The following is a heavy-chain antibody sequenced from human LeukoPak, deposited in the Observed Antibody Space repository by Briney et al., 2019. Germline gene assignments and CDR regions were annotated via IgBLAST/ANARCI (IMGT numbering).Heavy chain of an antibody. CDR3: ARDDLRFLDRSQGYYYYMDV. V-gene: IGHV4-34*01. D-gene: IGHD5/OR15-5a*01. CDR1: GGSFSGYY. Sequence: SETLSLTCAVYGGSFSGYYWSWIRQPPGKGLEWIGEINHGGSTNYNPSLKSRVTISVDTSKNQFSLKLSSVTAADTAVYYCARDDLRFLDRSQGYYYYMDVWGKGTTVTISS. CDR2: INHGGST. J-gene: IGHJ6*03.